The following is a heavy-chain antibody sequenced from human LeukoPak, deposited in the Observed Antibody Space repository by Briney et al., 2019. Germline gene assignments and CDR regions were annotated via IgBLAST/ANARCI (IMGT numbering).Heavy chain of an antibody. D-gene: IGHD4-17*01. J-gene: IGHJ3*02. CDR1: GFTFSSYE. V-gene: IGHV3-48*03. CDR2: ISSSGSTI. CDR3: ARDSGGDYTGEGNAFDI. Sequence: GGSLRLSCAASGFTFSSYEMNWVRQAPGKGLEWVSYISSSGSTIYYADSVKGRFTISRDNAKNSLYLQMNSLRAEDTAVYYCARDSGGDYTGEGNAFDIWGQGTMVTVSS.